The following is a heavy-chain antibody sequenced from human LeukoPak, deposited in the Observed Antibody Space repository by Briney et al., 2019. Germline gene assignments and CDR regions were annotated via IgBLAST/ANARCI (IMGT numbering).Heavy chain of an antibody. J-gene: IGHJ4*02. V-gene: IGHV3-7*01. D-gene: IGHD3-22*01. CDR2: IKPDGSEK. CDR1: GFTFTTYW. Sequence: AGGSLRLSCAASGFTFTTYWMSWIRQTPGKGLERVAKIKPDGSEKSYVDSVKGRFTISRDNAKNSVFLQMDSLRVEDTALYYCARGQLADSYWGQGALVTVSS. CDR3: ARGQLADSY.